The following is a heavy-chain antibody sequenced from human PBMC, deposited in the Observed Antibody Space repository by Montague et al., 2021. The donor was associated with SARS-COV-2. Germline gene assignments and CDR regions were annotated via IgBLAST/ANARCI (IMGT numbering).Heavy chain of an antibody. J-gene: IGHJ4*02. V-gene: IGHV4-59*01. D-gene: IGHD4-23*01. CDR1: GGSITGYY. CDR2: IYDGGAV. Sequence: SETLSLTCTVSGGSITGYYWSWLRRSPGKGLEWIAYIYDGGAVNYNPSLGSRVTISTDTSKNQLSLKVNSVTAADTAVFYCVRDHPYGGPRGAYDIWGQGTLVTGSS. CDR3: VRDHPYGGPRGAYDI.